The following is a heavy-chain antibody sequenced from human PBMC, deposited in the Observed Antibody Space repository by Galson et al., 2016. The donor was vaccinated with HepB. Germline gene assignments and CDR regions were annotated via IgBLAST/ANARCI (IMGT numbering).Heavy chain of an antibody. CDR2: VYSGGRNNY. J-gene: IGHJ6*02. CDR1: SGSISGHY. V-gene: IGHV4-59*11. CDR3: ARVVGRGTSWYDV. Sequence: SETLSLTCSVSSGSISGHYWGWIRQPPGKGLEWIGYVYSGGRNNYNYNPSLKSRVTILVDMSTNQFSLTLTSVTAADTAVYYCARVVGRGTSWYDVWGRGTTVIVSS. D-gene: IGHD3-10*01.